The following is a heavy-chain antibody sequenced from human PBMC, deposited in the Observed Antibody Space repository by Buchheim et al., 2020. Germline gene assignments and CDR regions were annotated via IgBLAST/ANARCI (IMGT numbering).Heavy chain of an antibody. CDR2: VYSSGVT. CDR1: GASISSGNYY. D-gene: IGHD3-16*01. CDR3: ATSRRGTPLVD. J-gene: IGHJ4*02. Sequence: QVQLQESGPGLVKPAQTLSLICSVSGASISSGNYYWNWIRQRPGQGLEWIGYVYSSGVTYYSPSLRSRLAISLEPSQNQFSLRLRSVTAADTAVYYCATSRRGTPLVDWGQGSL. V-gene: IGHV4-31*03.